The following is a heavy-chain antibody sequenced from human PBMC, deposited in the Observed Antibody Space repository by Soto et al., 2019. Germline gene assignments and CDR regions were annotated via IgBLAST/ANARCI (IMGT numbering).Heavy chain of an antibody. V-gene: IGHV1-18*04. CDR2: ISGHNGNT. Sequence: QGQLVQSGGEVKKPGASVRLSCKASGYSFTRYGINWVRQAPGRGLEWMGGISGHNGNTIYAQKFQGRITLTRDTPTGTMYMELRNLRSDDTALYYCARESILGLYDAFDIWGPGTMVTVSS. D-gene: IGHD3-3*01. CDR3: ARESILGLYDAFDI. CDR1: GYSFTRYG. J-gene: IGHJ3*02.